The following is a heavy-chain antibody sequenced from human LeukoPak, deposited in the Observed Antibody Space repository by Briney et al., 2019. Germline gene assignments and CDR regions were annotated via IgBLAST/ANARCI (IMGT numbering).Heavy chain of an antibody. D-gene: IGHD6-19*01. CDR3: ARSAGNGFYYFDY. CDR2: ISGSGGST. Sequence: PGGSLRLSCAASGFTFSSYAMSWVRQASGKGLEWVSAISGSGGSTYYADSVKGRFTISRDNSKNTLYLQMNSLRAEDTAVYYCARSAGNGFYYFDYWGQGTLVTVSS. CDR1: GFTFSSYA. V-gene: IGHV3-23*01. J-gene: IGHJ4*02.